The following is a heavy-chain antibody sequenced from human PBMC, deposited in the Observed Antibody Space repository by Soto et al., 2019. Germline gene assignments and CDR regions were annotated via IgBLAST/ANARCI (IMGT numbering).Heavy chain of an antibody. CDR2: INHSGST. J-gene: IGHJ6*02. V-gene: IGHV4-34*01. CDR3: ARDHFYGYYYYGMDV. CDR1: GGSFSGYY. Sequence: PSETLSLTCAVYGGSFSGYYWSWIRQPPGKGLEWIGEINHSGSTNYNPSLKGRVTISVDTSKNQFSLKLSSVTAADTAVYYCARDHFYGYYYYGMDVWGQGTTVTVSS. D-gene: IGHD4-17*01.